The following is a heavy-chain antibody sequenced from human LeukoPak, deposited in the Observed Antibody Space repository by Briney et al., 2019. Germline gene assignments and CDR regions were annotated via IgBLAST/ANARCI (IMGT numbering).Heavy chain of an antibody. V-gene: IGHV4-30-4*08. Sequence: PSQTLSLTCTVSGGSISSGGYYWSWIRQHPGKGLEWIGYIYYSGSTYYNPSLKSRVTISVDTSKNQFSLKLSSVTAADTAVYYCARVGLTGYYYYYGMDVWGQGTTVTVSS. CDR3: ARVGLTGYYYYYGMDV. D-gene: IGHD3-9*01. CDR2: IYYSGST. CDR1: GGSISSGGYY. J-gene: IGHJ6*02.